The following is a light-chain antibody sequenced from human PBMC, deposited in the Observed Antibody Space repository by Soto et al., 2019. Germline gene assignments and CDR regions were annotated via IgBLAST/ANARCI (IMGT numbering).Light chain of an antibody. V-gene: IGLV2-14*03. CDR3: SSYTTSNTRQIV. CDR2: DVS. Sequence: QSILTDPASLCWPPSQSITISCTGTSSDVGGYNYVSWYQHHPGKAPKLMIYDVSNRPSGVSNRFSGSKSGNTASLTISGLQPEDEADYYCSSYTTSNTRQIVFGTGTKVTVL. CDR1: SSDVGGYNY. J-gene: IGLJ1*01.